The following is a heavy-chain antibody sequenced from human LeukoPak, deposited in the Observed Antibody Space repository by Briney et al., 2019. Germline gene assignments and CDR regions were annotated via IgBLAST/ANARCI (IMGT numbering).Heavy chain of an antibody. CDR1: GGSFSSYS. V-gene: IGHV1-69*13. Sequence: ASVKVSCKSSGGSFSSYSVSWVRQAPGQGLEWMGAIIPLLGTVNYAQRFQSRLTFSADESTNTVFMELSSLSSEDTAVYYCARQFDWESPWGQGTLVTVSS. CDR3: ARQFDWESP. J-gene: IGHJ5*02. CDR2: IIPLLGTV. D-gene: IGHD3-9*01.